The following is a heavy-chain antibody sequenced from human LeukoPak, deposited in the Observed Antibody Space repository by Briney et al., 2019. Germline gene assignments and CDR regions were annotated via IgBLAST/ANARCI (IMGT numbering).Heavy chain of an antibody. V-gene: IGHV3-23*01. Sequence: GGSLRLSCAASEFTFGEYALSWVRQTPVKGLEWVSTISGPGTSTYYADSVKGRFTISRDNSKNTLFLQMNTLRAEDTALYYCAKPGGPGIAARGAFDSWGQGTLVTVSS. CDR1: EFTFGEYA. CDR2: ISGPGTST. D-gene: IGHD6-25*01. J-gene: IGHJ3*01. CDR3: AKPGGPGIAARGAFDS.